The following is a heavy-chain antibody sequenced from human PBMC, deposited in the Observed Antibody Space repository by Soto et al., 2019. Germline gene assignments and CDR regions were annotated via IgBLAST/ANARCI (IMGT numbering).Heavy chain of an antibody. V-gene: IGHV4-4*02. J-gene: IGHJ4*02. Sequence: PSETLSLTCAVSGGSISSSNWWSWVRQPPGKGLEWIGEIYHRGSTNYNPSLKSRVTISVDKSKNQFSLKLSSVTAADTAVYYCASGIAVADPYYFDYWGQGTLVTVSS. CDR2: IYHRGST. CDR1: GGSISSSNW. D-gene: IGHD6-19*01. CDR3: ASGIAVADPYYFDY.